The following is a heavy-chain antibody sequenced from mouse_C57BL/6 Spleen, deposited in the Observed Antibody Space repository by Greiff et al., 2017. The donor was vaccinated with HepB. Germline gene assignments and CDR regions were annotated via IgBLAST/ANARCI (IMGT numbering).Heavy chain of an antibody. CDR1: GFSLTSYG. CDR2: IWSGGST. D-gene: IGHD2-2*01. J-gene: IGHJ3*01. Sequence: QVQLKQSGPGLVQPSQSLSITCTVSGFSLTSYGVHWVRQSPGKGLEWLGVIWSGGSTDYNAAFISRLSISKDNSKSQVFFKMNSLQADNAAIYYCASMDGYAAWFAYWGQGTLVTVSA. V-gene: IGHV2-2*01. CDR3: ASMDGYAAWFAY.